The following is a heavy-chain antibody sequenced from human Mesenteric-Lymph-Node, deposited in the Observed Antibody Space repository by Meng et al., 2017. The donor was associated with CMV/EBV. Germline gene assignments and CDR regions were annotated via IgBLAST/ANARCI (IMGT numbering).Heavy chain of an antibody. Sequence: SETLSLTCAAYGGSFSGYYWSWIRQPPGKGLEWIAEINHSGSTNYNPSLKSRVTISVDTSKNQFSLKLSSVTAADTAVYYCARGGVGYYYGSGSESRLGYWGQGTLVTVSS. D-gene: IGHD3-10*01. CDR1: GGSFSGYY. CDR3: ARGGVGYYYGSGSESRLGY. J-gene: IGHJ4*02. V-gene: IGHV4-34*01. CDR2: INHSGST.